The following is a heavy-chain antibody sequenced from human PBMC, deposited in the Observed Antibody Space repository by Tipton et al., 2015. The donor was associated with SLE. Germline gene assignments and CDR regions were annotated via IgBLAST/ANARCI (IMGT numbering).Heavy chain of an antibody. Sequence: TLSLTCAVYGGSFSGYYWSWIRQPPGKGLEYIGEINHRGSTNYNPSLKSRVTISVDTSKNQFSLKLSSVTAADTAVYYCARGLNMHTGIDYWGQGTLVTVSS. D-gene: IGHD1-14*01. J-gene: IGHJ4*02. CDR1: GGSFSGYY. CDR2: INHRGST. CDR3: ARGLNMHTGIDY. V-gene: IGHV4-34*01.